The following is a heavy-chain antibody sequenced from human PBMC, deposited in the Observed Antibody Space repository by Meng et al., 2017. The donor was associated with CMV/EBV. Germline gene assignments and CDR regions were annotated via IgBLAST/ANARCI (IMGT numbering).Heavy chain of an antibody. CDR1: GFTFSSYG. CDR3: AKEAAMVTGDYYYYYYGMDV. J-gene: IGHJ6*02. V-gene: IGHV3-30*02. D-gene: IGHD5-18*01. Sequence: GGSLRLSCAASGFTFSSYGMHWVRQAPGKGLEWVAFIRYDGSNKYYADSVKGRFTISRDNSKNTLYLQMNSLRAEDTAVYYCAKEAAMVTGDYYYYYYGMDVWGQGTTVTVS. CDR2: IRYDGSNK.